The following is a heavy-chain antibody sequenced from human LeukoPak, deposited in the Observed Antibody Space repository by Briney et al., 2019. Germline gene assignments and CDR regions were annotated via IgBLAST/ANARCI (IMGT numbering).Heavy chain of an antibody. CDR2: IIPILGIA. CDR1: GGTFSSYA. J-gene: IGHJ4*02. V-gene: IGHV1-69*04. CDR3: ARDFSPSVFGTVHYYFDY. D-gene: IGHD3-3*01. Sequence: SVKVSCKASGGTFSSYAIIWVRQAPGQGLEWKGRIIPILGIANYAQKFQGRVTITADKSTSTAYMELSSLRSEDTAVYYCARDFSPSVFGTVHYYFDYWGQGTLVTVSS.